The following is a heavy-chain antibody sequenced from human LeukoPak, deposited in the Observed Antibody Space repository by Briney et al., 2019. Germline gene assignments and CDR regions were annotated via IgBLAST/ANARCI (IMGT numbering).Heavy chain of an antibody. J-gene: IGHJ4*02. D-gene: IGHD3-22*01. CDR2: ISGSGGST. CDR1: GFTFSSYA. CDR3: AKDLDSSGYYDY. V-gene: IGHV3-23*01. Sequence: PGGSLRLSCAASGFTFSSYAMSWVRQAPGKGLEWISAISGSGGSTYYADSVKGRFTISRDNSKNTLYLQMNSLRAEDTAVYYCAKDLDSSGYYDYWGQGTLVTVSS.